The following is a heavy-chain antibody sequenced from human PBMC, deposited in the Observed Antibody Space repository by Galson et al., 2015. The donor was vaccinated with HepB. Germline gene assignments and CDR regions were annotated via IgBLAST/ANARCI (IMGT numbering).Heavy chain of an antibody. CDR2: ISSSSSTI. CDR1: GFTFSSYS. Sequence: SLRLSCAASGFTFSSYSMNWVRQAPGKGLEWVSYISSSSSTIYYADSVKGRFTISRDNAKNALYLQMNSLRGDDTAMYYCARQNLIYYDDGSGYLDYWGHGTLVTVSS. V-gene: IGHV3-48*04. CDR3: ARQNLIYYDDGSGYLDY. J-gene: IGHJ4*01. D-gene: IGHD3-22*01.